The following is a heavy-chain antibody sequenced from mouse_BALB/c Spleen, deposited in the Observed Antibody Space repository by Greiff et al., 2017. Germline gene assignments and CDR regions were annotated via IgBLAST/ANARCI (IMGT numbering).Heavy chain of an antibody. Sequence: LQQPGSELVRPGASVKLSCKASGYTFTSYWMHWVKQRPGQGLEWIGNIYPGSGSTNYDEKFKSKATLTVDTSSSTAYMQLSSLTSEDSAVYYCTRLSWDHAMDYWGQGTSVTVSS. V-gene: IGHV1S22*01. D-gene: IGHD4-1*01. CDR3: TRLSWDHAMDY. CDR1: GYTFTSYW. J-gene: IGHJ4*01. CDR2: IYPGSGST.